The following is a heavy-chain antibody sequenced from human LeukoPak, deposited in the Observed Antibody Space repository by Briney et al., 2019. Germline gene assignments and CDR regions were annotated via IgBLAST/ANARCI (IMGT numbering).Heavy chain of an antibody. CDR1: GFTFSTYS. D-gene: IGHD6-6*01. J-gene: IGHJ5*02. Sequence: GGSLRLSCAASGFTFSTYSMNWVRQAPGKGLEWVSSISSSSSYIYYADSVTGRFTISRDNAKNSLYLQMNSLRAEDTALYYCAKGHRSSSGGWFDPWGQGTLVTVSS. CDR3: AKGHRSSSGGWFDP. V-gene: IGHV3-21*04. CDR2: ISSSSSYI.